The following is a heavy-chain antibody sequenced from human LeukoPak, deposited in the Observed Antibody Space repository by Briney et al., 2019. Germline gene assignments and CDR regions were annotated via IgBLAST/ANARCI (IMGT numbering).Heavy chain of an antibody. J-gene: IGHJ4*02. CDR2: ISYSGST. CDR3: ASAGYSSSSFDY. CDR1: GDSISGYY. Sequence: SETLSLTCTVSGDSISGYYWSWIRQPPGKRLEWIGYISYSGSTNYNPSLKTRVTISVDTSKNQFSLKLTSVTAADTAVYYCASAGYSSSSFDYWGQGTLVTVSS. D-gene: IGHD6-6*01. V-gene: IGHV4-59*01.